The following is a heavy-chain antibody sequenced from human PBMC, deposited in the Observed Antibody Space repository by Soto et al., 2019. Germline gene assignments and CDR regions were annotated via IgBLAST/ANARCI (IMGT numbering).Heavy chain of an antibody. J-gene: IGHJ5*02. Sequence: QVQLQESGPGLVKPSETLSLTCTVSGGSVSSGTYYWSWIRQPPGKGLEWIGYIYGSGSTNYNPSRKSRVTISVDTSKNQFSLKLSSVTAADTAVYYCARGIVVVPAAIRVSWFDPWGQGTLVTVSS. CDR2: IYGSGST. CDR3: ARGIVVVPAAIRVSWFDP. V-gene: IGHV4-61*01. D-gene: IGHD2-2*02. CDR1: GGSVSSGTYY.